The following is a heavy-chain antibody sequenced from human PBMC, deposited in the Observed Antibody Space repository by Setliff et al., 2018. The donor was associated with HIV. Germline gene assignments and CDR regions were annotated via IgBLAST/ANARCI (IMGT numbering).Heavy chain of an antibody. CDR3: ARGRDGYSLGNFDF. V-gene: IGHV4-4*07. D-gene: IGHD2-21*02. CDR1: GGSMSSYC. J-gene: IGHJ4*02. Sequence: ASETLSLTCSVSGGSMSSYCWTWIRQSAGKGLEWIGHIYSTGTTNYNSSLQSRLTMSIDTSKNQFSLGLRSLTAADTAVYYCARGRDGYSLGNFDFWGQGTLVTVSS. CDR2: IYSTGTT.